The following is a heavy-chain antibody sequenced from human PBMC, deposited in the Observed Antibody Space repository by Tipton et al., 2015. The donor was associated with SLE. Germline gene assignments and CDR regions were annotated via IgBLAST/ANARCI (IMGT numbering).Heavy chain of an antibody. J-gene: IGHJ4*02. CDR3: AILSSRGY. D-gene: IGHD2-15*01. Sequence: QSGAEVKKPGSSVKVSCKASGGTFSSYAISWVRQAPGQGLEWMGGIIPIFGTANYAQKFQGRVTITAYESTSTAYMELSSPRSDDAALYSCAILSSRGYWGQGTLVTVSS. CDR1: GGTFSSYA. CDR2: IIPIFGTA. V-gene: IGHV1-69*01.